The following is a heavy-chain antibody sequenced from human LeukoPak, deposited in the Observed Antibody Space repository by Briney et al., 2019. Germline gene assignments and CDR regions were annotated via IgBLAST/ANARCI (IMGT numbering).Heavy chain of an antibody. CDR3: AGGRNYYYCGMDV. CDR2: IKQDGSEK. Sequence: PGGSLRLSCAASGFTVTSYWMSWVRQAPGKGLEWVANIKQDGSEKYYADSVKGRFTIFRDNAKNSLYLQMNSLRAEDTAVYYCAGGRNYYYCGMDVWGQGATVTVSS. J-gene: IGHJ6*02. D-gene: IGHD1-14*01. CDR1: GFTVTSYW. V-gene: IGHV3-7*01.